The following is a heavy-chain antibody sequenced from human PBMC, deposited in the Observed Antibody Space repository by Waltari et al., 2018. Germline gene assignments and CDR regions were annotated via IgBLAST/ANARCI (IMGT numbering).Heavy chain of an antibody. D-gene: IGHD3-22*01. CDR1: GGTFSSYA. CDR2: SNPILGKA. J-gene: IGHJ4*02. Sequence: QVQLVQSGAEVKKPGSSVKVSCKASGGTFSSYAISWVRQAPGKGLEWMVGSNPILGKANYAQKFQGRVTITADESTGTAYMELSSLRTEGTAVYYCAGVYYDRSGHPWDYWGQGTLVTVSS. V-gene: IGHV1-69*13. CDR3: AGVYYDRSGHPWDY.